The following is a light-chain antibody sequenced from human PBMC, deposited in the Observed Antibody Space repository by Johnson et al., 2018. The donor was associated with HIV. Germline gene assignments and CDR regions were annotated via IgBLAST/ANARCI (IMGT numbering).Light chain of an antibody. V-gene: IGLV1-51*01. CDR3: GTWDSSLGV. CDR2: DNN. CDR1: TSNIGNNY. J-gene: IGLJ1*01. Sequence: QSVLTQPPSVSAAPGQKVTISCSGSTSNIGNNYVSWYQQLPGTAPKLLIYDNNKRPSGIPDRFSGSKSGTSATLGITGLQTGDEADYYCGTWDSSLGVFGTGTKVNVL.